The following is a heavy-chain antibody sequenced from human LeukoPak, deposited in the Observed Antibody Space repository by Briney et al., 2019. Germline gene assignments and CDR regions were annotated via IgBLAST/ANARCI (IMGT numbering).Heavy chain of an antibody. CDR1: GFTVSSNY. Sequence: PGGSLRLSCAASGFTVSSNYMSWVRQAPGKGLEWVSVIYSGGSTYYADSVKGRFTISRDNSKNTLYLQMNSLRAEDTAVYYCARDMVYGSGLYYFDYWGQGTLVTVSS. D-gene: IGHD3-10*01. J-gene: IGHJ4*02. CDR2: IYSGGST. CDR3: ARDMVYGSGLYYFDY. V-gene: IGHV3-53*01.